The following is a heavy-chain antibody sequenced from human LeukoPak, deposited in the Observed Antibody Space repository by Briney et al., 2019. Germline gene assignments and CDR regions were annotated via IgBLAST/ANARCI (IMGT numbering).Heavy chain of an antibody. V-gene: IGHV3-23*01. Sequence: GGSLRLSCAASGFTFSSYAMSWVRKAPGKGLEWVSVFSGSGGSTYYADSVKGRFTISRDNSKNTLYLQMNSLRAEDTAVYYCAKGSSSSSRYYFDYWGQGTLVTVSS. CDR3: AKGSSSSSRYYFDY. CDR1: GFTFSSYA. J-gene: IGHJ4*02. D-gene: IGHD6-6*01. CDR2: FSGSGGST.